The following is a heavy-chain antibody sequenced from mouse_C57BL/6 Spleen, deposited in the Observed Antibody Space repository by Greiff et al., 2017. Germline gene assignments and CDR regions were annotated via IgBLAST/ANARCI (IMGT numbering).Heavy chain of an antibody. Sequence: QVQLQQPGAELVKPGASVKLSCKASGYTFTSYWMPWVKQRPGRGLAWLGRIDPNSGGTKYNEKFKSKATLTVEPHSSNAHMQLSSLTSEDAAVDYCARAYSNYSWCAYWGLGTLVTVSA. V-gene: IGHV1-72*01. CDR2: IDPNSGGT. CDR3: ARAYSNYSWCAY. CDR1: GYTFTSYW. J-gene: IGHJ3*01. D-gene: IGHD2-5*01.